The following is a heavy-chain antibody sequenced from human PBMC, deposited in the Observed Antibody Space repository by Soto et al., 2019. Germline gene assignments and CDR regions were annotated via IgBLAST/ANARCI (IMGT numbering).Heavy chain of an antibody. Sequence: EVQVVESGGGLVQPGGSLRLSCAASGFTFSDHYMDWVRQAPGKGLEWVSAISGSGGSTYYADSVKGRFTISRDNSKNTLYLQMNSLRAEDTAVYYCARDEDYGDYINFDYWGQGTLVTVSS. CDR1: GFTFSDHY. CDR2: ISGSGGST. D-gene: IGHD4-17*01. CDR3: ARDEDYGDYINFDY. V-gene: IGHV3-23*04. J-gene: IGHJ4*02.